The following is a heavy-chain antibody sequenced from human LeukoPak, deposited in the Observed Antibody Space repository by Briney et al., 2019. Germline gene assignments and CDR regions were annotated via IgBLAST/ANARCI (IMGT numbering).Heavy chain of an antibody. J-gene: IGHJ4*02. CDR3: AKGRVGITMIVVVMFDY. V-gene: IGHV3-30*02. Sequence: GGSLRLSCAASGFTLRGYGMHWVRQAPGKGLEWVAFIRYDGSDKSYADSVKGRFTISRDNSKNTLYLQMNSLRAEDTAVYYCAKGRVGITMIVVVMFDYWGQGTLVTVSS. D-gene: IGHD3-22*01. CDR2: IRYDGSDK. CDR1: GFTLRGYG.